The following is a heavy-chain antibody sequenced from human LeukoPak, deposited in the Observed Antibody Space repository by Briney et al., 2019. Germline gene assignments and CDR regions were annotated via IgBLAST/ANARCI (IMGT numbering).Heavy chain of an antibody. J-gene: IGHJ5*02. CDR2: ISAYNGNT. CDR3: ARSRYYYDSSGETPKFDP. CDR1: GYTFTSYG. V-gene: IGHV1-18*01. D-gene: IGHD3-22*01. Sequence: GASVKVSCKASGYTFTSYGISWVRQAPGQGLEWMGWISAYNGNTNYAQKLQGRVTMTTDTSTSTDYMELRSLRSDDTAVYYCARSRYYYDSSGETPKFDPWGQGTLVTVSS.